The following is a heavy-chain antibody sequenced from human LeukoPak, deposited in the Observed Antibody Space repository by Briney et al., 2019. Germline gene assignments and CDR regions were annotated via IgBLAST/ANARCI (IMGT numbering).Heavy chain of an antibody. D-gene: IGHD6-6*01. J-gene: IGHJ1*01. Sequence: GASVTVSFKVSGYTLTELSMHWVRQAPGKGLEWMGGFDPEDGETIYAQKFQGRVTMTEDTSTATAYMELSSLRSEDTAVYYCATWEYTFQHWGQGTLVTVSS. V-gene: IGHV1-24*01. CDR2: FDPEDGET. CDR1: GYTLTELS. CDR3: ATWEYTFQH.